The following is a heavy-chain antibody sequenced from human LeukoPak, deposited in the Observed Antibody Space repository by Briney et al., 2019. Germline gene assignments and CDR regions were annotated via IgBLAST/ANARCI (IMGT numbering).Heavy chain of an antibody. J-gene: IGHJ4*02. CDR2: ISGSGGST. CDR1: GFTFSSYA. D-gene: IGHD3-22*01. V-gene: IGHV3-23*01. CDR3: AKEPAYDSSGYYFDY. Sequence: PGGSLRLSCAASGFTFSSYAMSWVRQAPGKGLEWVSAISGSGGSTYYADSVKGRFTISRDNSKSTLYLQMNSLRAEDTAVYYCAKEPAYDSSGYYFDYWGQGTLVPVSS.